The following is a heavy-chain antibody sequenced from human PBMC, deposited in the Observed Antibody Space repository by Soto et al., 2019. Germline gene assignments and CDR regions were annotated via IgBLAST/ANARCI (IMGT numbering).Heavy chain of an antibody. CDR3: EGRAEPFHV. V-gene: IGHV3-33*01. J-gene: IGHJ3*01. D-gene: IGHD1-26*01. CDR2: IWHDGSQK. CDR1: GFTFSNYG. Sequence: QVQLVESGGGVVQPGTSLRLSCVATGFTFSNYGIHWVRQAPGRGQEWVAVIWHDGSQKYLADSVRGRFTNSRDNSKNTVYLQMNSLRAEDTAVYYCEGRAEPFHVWGQGTMVTVSS.